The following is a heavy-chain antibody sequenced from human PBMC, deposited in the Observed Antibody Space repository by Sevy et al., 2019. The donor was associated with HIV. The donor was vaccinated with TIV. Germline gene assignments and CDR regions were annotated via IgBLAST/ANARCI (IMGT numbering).Heavy chain of an antibody. V-gene: IGHV4-38-2*01. J-gene: IGHJ4*02. CDR3: ARQYNWNDDGNWYYFDY. Sequence: SETLSLTCAVSGYSISSGYYWGWIRQPPGKGLEWIGSIYHGGSTYYNPSLKSRVTISVDTSKNQFSLKLSSVTAADTAVYYCARQYNWNDDGNWYYFDYWGQGTLVTVSS. CDR2: IYHGGST. D-gene: IGHD1-1*01. CDR1: GYSISSGYY.